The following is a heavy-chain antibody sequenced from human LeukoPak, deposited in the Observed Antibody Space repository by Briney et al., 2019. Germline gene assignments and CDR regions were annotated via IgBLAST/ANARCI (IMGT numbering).Heavy chain of an antibody. J-gene: IGHJ4*02. D-gene: IGHD3-10*01. CDR1: GYTFTSYG. Sequence: ASVKVSCKASGYTFTSYGISWVRQAPGQGLEWMGWISAYNGNTNYAQKLQGRVTMTTDTSTSTAYMELSSLRSDDTAVYYCARDYAWFGEYIPFDYWGQGTLVTVSS. CDR2: ISAYNGNT. V-gene: IGHV1-18*01. CDR3: ARDYAWFGEYIPFDY.